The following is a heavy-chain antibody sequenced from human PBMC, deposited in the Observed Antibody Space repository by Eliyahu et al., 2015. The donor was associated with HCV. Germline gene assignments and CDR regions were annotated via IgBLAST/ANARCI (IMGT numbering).Heavy chain of an antibody. CDR1: GFPFSSYG. D-gene: IGHD4-17*01. CDR3: ARDPNYGDYKLAFDI. V-gene: IGHV3-33*01. CDR2: IWYDGSNK. J-gene: IGHJ3*02. Sequence: QVQLVESGGGVVQPGRSLRLSCAASGFPFSSYGMHWVRQAPGKGLEWVAVIWYDGSNKYYADSVKGRFTISRDNSKNTLYLQMNSLRAEDTAVYYCARDPNYGDYKLAFDIWGQGTMVTVSS.